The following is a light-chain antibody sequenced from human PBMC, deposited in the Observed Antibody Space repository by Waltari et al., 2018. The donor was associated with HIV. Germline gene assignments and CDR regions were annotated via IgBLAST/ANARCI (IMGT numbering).Light chain of an antibody. V-gene: IGKV1D-12*01. CDR1: QTINTN. CDR3: QQANSFPLT. CDR2: AAS. J-gene: IGKJ4*01. Sequence: DIQMTQSPSSVSASVGDRVTITCRASQTINTNLAWYQHKPGIAPKLLIYAASSLQSGGPSRFSGSGSGTDFTLTINTLQPEDFATYYCQQANSFPLTFGGGTRVDIK.